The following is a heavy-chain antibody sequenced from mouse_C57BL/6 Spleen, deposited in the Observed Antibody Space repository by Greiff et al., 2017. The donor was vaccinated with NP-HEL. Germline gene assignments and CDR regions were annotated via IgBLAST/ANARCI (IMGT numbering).Heavy chain of an antibody. CDR2: INPNNGGT. CDR1: GYTFTDYN. D-gene: IGHD2-4*01. Sequence: DVQLVESGPELVKPGASVKMSCKASGYTFTDYNMHWVKQSHGKSLEWIGYINPNNGGTSYNQKFKGKATLTVNKSSSTAYMELLSLTSEDSAVYYCARGAYYDYDGYAMDYWGQGTSVTVSS. V-gene: IGHV1-22*01. J-gene: IGHJ4*01. CDR3: ARGAYYDYDGYAMDY.